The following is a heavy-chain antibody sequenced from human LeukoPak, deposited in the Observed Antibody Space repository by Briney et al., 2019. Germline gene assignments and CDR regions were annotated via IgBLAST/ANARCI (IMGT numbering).Heavy chain of an antibody. CDR2: ISGGGGST. CDR3: AKGESGYDSYFDY. Sequence: GGSLRLSCAASGFTFRNYAMSWVRQAAGKGLEWVSAISGGGGSTYYADSVKGRFTISRDNFKNTLYLQMNSLRAEDTAVYYCAKGESGYDSYFDYWGQGTLVTVSS. CDR1: GFTFRNYA. J-gene: IGHJ4*02. D-gene: IGHD5-12*01. V-gene: IGHV3-23*01.